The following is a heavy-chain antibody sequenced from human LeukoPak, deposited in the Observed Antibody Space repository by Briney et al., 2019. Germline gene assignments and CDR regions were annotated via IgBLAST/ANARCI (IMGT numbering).Heavy chain of an antibody. Sequence: PGGSLRLSCAASGFTFGSYAMSWVRQAPGKGLEWVSGMSGRGHTTYHADSVRGRFTISRDNSKNTLYLQMNSLRVDDSAVYYCAKGGHYDSSGYSPFDYWGQGTLVT. CDR3: AKGGHYDSSGYSPFDY. D-gene: IGHD3-22*01. CDR2: MSGRGHTT. CDR1: GFTFGSYA. J-gene: IGHJ4*02. V-gene: IGHV3-23*01.